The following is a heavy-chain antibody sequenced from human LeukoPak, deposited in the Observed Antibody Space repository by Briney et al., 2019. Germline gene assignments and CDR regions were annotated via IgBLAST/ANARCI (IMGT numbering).Heavy chain of an antibody. CDR1: GGSFSGYY. J-gene: IGHJ4*02. D-gene: IGHD6-19*01. Sequence: SETLSLTCAVYGGSFSGYYWSWIRQPPGKGLEWIGEINHSGSTNYNPSLKSRVTISVDTSKNQFSLKLSPVTAADTAVYYCARGPPRRLADYWGQGTLVTVSS. CDR3: ARGPPRRLADY. V-gene: IGHV4-34*01. CDR2: INHSGST.